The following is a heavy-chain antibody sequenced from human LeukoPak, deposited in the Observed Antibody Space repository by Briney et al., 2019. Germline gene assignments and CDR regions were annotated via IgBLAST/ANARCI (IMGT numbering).Heavy chain of an antibody. Sequence: PGGSLRLSCAASGFTFSSYAMSWVRQAPGKGLEWVSAISGSGGSTYYADPVKGRFTISRDNSKNTLYLQMNSLRAEDTAVYYCAKDQRKLAVAGTFDYWDQGTLVTVSS. CDR3: AKDQRKLAVAGTFDY. CDR1: GFTFSSYA. V-gene: IGHV3-23*01. CDR2: ISGSGGST. D-gene: IGHD6-19*01. J-gene: IGHJ4*02.